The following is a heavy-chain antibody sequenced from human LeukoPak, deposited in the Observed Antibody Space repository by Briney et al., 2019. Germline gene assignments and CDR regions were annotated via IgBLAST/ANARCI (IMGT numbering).Heavy chain of an antibody. CDR1: GFTFSSYA. D-gene: IGHD2-2*01. V-gene: IGHV3-23*01. CDR2: ISGSGGST. J-gene: IGHJ1*01. CDR3: AKDRDIVVVPAARAEYFQH. Sequence: PGGSLRLSCAASGFTFSSYAMSWVRQAPGKGLEWVSAISGSGGSTYYADSVKGRFTISRDNSKNTLYLQMNSLRAEDTAVYYCAKDRDIVVVPAARAEYFQHWGQGTLVTVSS.